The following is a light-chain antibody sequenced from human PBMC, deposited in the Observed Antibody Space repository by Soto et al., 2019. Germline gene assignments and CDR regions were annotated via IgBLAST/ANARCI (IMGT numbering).Light chain of an antibody. CDR2: VAS. V-gene: IGKV3-15*01. Sequence: EIVMTQSPATLSVSPGERATLSCRASQSVNSNLAWYQQKPGQAPRLLIYVASTRATGIPARFSGSGSGTEFTLTISSLQSEDFAVYYCQQYNRWPLTFGGGTKVEI. CDR1: QSVNSN. J-gene: IGKJ4*01. CDR3: QQYNRWPLT.